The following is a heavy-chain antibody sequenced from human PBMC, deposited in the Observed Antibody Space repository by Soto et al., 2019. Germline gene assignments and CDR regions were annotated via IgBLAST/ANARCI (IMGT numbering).Heavy chain of an antibody. V-gene: IGHV1-2*04. CDR1: GYTFTGYY. CDR2: INPNNGGT. J-gene: IGHJ4*02. CDR3: ARGSPTTTPFDY. Sequence: QVQLVQSGADLKKPGASVKVSCKASGYTFTGYYMHWVRQAPGQGLEWMGWINPNNGGTSYAQKFEGWVTMTRDTSISTAYMEVRRPTSDDTAVYYCARGSPTTTPFDYWGQGPLVTVSS. D-gene: IGHD1-1*01.